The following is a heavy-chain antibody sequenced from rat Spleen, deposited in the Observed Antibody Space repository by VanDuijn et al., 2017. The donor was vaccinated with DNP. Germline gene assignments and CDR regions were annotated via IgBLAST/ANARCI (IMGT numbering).Heavy chain of an antibody. V-gene: IGHV3-1*01. J-gene: IGHJ2*01. Sequence: EVQLQESGPGLVKPSQSLSLTCSVTGYSITSNYWGWIRKFPGSEMEWIGHISYGGSIRYNPSLKSRISITRDTSKDQFFLQVTSVRNEDTATYYCAIQLGVFDYWGQGIMVIVSS. CDR3: AIQLGVFDY. CDR1: GYSITSNY. CDR2: ISYGGSI. D-gene: IGHD5-1*01.